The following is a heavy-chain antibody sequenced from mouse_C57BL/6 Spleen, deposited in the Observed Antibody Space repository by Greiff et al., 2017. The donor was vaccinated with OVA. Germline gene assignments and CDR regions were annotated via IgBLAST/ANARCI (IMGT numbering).Heavy chain of an antibody. V-gene: IGHV10-1*01. CDR2: IRSKSNNYAT. Sequence: GGGLVQPKGSLKLSCAASGFSFNTYAMNWVRQAPGKGLEWVARIRSKSNNYATYYADSVKDRFTISRDDTESMLYLQMNNLKTEDTAMYYCVSGLELLYWGQGTLVTVSA. CDR1: GFSFNTYA. J-gene: IGHJ3*01. CDR3: VSGLELLY. D-gene: IGHD6-1*01.